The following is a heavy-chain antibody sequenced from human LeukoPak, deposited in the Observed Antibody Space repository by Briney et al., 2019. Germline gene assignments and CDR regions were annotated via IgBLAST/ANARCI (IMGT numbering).Heavy chain of an antibody. D-gene: IGHD4-17*01. CDR1: GFTFSSYA. CDR2: ISGSGGST. Sequence: GGSLRLSCAASGFTFSSYAMSWVRQAPGKGLEWVSAISGSGGSTYYADSVKGRFTISRDNSKNTLYLQMNSLRAEDTAVYYCANLYGDYGINFDYWGQGTLVTVSS. V-gene: IGHV3-23*01. J-gene: IGHJ4*02. CDR3: ANLYGDYGINFDY.